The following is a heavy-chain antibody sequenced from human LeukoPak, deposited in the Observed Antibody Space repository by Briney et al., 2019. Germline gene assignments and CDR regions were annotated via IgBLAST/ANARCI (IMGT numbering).Heavy chain of an antibody. V-gene: IGHV4-30-4*01. D-gene: IGHD1-26*01. CDR1: GGSISSGDYY. CDR3: ASEISGSFRFDP. CDR2: IYYSGST. J-gene: IGHJ5*02. Sequence: PSQTLSLTCTVSGGSISSGDYYWSWIRQPPGKGLEWIGYIYYSGSTYYNPSLKSRVTISVDTSKNQFSLKLSSVTAAGTAVYYCASEISGSFRFDPWGQGTLVTVSS.